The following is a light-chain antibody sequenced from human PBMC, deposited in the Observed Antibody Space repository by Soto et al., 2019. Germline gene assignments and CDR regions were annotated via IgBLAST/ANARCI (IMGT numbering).Light chain of an antibody. Sequence: QSALTQPASVSGSPGQSITISCTGTSSTVGGFNVVSWYQQHPGKAPKVIIYEGIKRPSGGSNRFSGSNSGSTASLTISGLQAQDEVDYYCCSYGGATSYVLGYGSKVT. CDR2: EGI. V-gene: IGLV2-23*01. CDR3: CSYGGATSYV. CDR1: SSTVGGFNV. J-gene: IGLJ1*01.